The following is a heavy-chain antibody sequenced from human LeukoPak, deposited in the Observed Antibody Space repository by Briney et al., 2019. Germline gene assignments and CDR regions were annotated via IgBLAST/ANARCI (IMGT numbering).Heavy chain of an antibody. D-gene: IGHD5-24*01. V-gene: IGHV3-30*03. CDR1: GFTFSSYG. CDR2: ISYDGSNK. J-gene: IGHJ6*02. Sequence: PGGSLRLSCAASGFTFSSYGMHWVRQAPGKGLEWVAVISYDGSNKYYADSVKGRFTISRDNSKNTLYLQMNSLRAEDTAVYYCARDDGSPSQYYYYGMDVWGQGTTVTVSS. CDR3: ARDDGSPSQYYYYGMDV.